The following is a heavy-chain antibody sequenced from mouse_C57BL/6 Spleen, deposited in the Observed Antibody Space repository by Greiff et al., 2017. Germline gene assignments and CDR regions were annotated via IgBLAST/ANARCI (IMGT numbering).Heavy chain of an antibody. CDR3: ARNDGYFSWFAY. CDR1: GYSFTDYN. V-gene: IGHV1-39*01. J-gene: IGHJ3*01. CDR2: INPNYGTT. Sequence: EVKLMESGPELVKPGASVKISCKASGYSFTDYNMNWVKQSNGKSLEWIGVINPNYGTTSYNQKFKGKATLTVDQSSSTAYMQLNSLTSEDSAFYYCARNDGYFSWFAYWGQGTLVTVSA. D-gene: IGHD2-3*01.